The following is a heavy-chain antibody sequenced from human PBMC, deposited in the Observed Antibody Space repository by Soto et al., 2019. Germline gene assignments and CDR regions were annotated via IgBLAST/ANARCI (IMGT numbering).Heavy chain of an antibody. CDR1: GFTFTRYS. CDR2: ISSTTNYI. J-gene: IGHJ4*02. V-gene: IGHV3-21*06. Sequence: PWGSLRLPCAASGFTFTRYSMNWVRQAPGKGLEWVSSISSTTNYIYYGDSMKGRFTISRDNAKNSLYLEMNSLRAEDTAVYYCARESEDLTSNFDYWGQGTLVTVSS. CDR3: ARESEDLTSNFDY.